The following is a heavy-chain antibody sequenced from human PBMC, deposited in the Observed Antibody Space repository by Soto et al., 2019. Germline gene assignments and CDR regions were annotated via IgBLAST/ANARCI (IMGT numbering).Heavy chain of an antibody. CDR2: VSGSGNFT. CDR1: GFKFSSYT. J-gene: IGHJ5*02. CDR3: ARRRPAGNWFDP. V-gene: IGHV3-21*06. D-gene: IGHD3-10*01. Sequence: VQLVESGGGLVRPGKSLRLSCAASGFKFSSYTMNWVRQAPGKGLEWVSFVSGSGNFTFYADSGKGRLTISRDNAKDLVYLKMNSLRPEDTALYFCARRRPAGNWFDPWGPGTLVIVSS.